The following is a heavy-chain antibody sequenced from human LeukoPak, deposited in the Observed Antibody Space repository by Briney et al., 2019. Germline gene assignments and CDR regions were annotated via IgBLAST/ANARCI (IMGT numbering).Heavy chain of an antibody. CDR2: INPNSGGT. CDR3: ARATLHGYSYGDQSDY. V-gene: IGHV1-2*02. J-gene: IGHJ4*02. D-gene: IGHD5-18*01. Sequence: ASVKVSCKASGYTFTGYYMHWVRQAPGQGLEWMGWINPNSGGTNYAQKFQGRVTMTRDTSISTAYMELSRLRSDDTALYYCARATLHGYSYGDQSDYWGQGTLVTVSS. CDR1: GYTFTGYY.